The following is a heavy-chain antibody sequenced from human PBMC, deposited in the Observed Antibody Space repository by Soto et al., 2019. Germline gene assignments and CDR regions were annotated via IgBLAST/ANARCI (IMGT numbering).Heavy chain of an antibody. Sequence: ASVKVSCKASGYTFTSYGISWVRQAPGQGLEWMGWISAYNGNTNYAQKLQGRVTMTTDTSTSTAYMELRSLRSDDTAVYYCARTLLVVAATSYSQHWGQGTLVTVSS. V-gene: IGHV1-18*01. CDR3: ARTLLVVAATSYSQH. D-gene: IGHD2-15*01. CDR1: GYTFTSYG. J-gene: IGHJ1*01. CDR2: ISAYNGNT.